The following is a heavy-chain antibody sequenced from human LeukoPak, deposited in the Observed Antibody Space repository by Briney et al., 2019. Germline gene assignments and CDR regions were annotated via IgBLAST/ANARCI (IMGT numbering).Heavy chain of an antibody. Sequence: SETLSLTCTVSGGSISSYYWSWIRQPPGKGLEWIGYVFYSGSTNYNPSLKSRVTISVDTSKNQFSLKLSSVTAADTAVYYCARGSGYDFWVAAEQFDYWGQGTLVTVSS. CDR3: ARGSGYDFWVAAEQFDY. V-gene: IGHV4-59*01. J-gene: IGHJ4*02. CDR2: VFYSGST. CDR1: GGSISSYY. D-gene: IGHD3-3*01.